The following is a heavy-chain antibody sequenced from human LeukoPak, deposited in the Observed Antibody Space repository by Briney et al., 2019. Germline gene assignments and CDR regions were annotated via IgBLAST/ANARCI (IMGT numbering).Heavy chain of an antibody. CDR3: AKPARGLGIQFGLDS. D-gene: IGHD3-16*01. Sequence: GGSLRLSCSASGFTFSDCAMHWVGQAPGRGLEYVSAVSSVIGRAFYADSVKDRFTISRDNSGNTLYLQMSSLRPEDTAVYYCAKPARGLGIQFGLDSWGQGTLVTVSS. J-gene: IGHJ4*02. V-gene: IGHV3-64D*08. CDR1: GFTFSDCA. CDR2: VSSVIGRA.